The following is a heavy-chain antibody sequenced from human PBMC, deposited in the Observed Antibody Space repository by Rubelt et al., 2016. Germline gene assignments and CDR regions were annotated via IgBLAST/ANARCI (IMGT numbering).Heavy chain of an antibody. D-gene: IGHD3-3*01. V-gene: IGHV4-4*07. CDR3: ARSITIFGVVIHQTFDY. CDR1: GGSISSYY. Sequence: QLQLQESGPGLVKPSETLSLTCTVSGGSISSYYWSWIRQPAGKGLEWIGRIYTSGSTNYNPSLKSRVTMLVDTYKNQFSLKLSSVTAADTAVYYCARSITIFGVVIHQTFDYWGQGTLVTVSS. J-gene: IGHJ4*02. CDR2: IYTSGST.